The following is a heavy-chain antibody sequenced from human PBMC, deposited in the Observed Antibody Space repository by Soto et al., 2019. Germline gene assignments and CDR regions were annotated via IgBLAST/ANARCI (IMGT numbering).Heavy chain of an antibody. CDR1: GFTFSSYD. CDR2: IGTAGDT. J-gene: IGHJ6*03. Sequence: GGSLRLSCAASGFTFSSYDMHWVRQATGKGLEWVSAIGTAGDTYYPGSVKGRFTISRENAKNSLYLQMNSLRAGDTAVYYCARDRTPGGTWSMDVWGKGTRVTVSS. CDR3: ARDRTPGGTWSMDV. D-gene: IGHD1-1*01. V-gene: IGHV3-13*01.